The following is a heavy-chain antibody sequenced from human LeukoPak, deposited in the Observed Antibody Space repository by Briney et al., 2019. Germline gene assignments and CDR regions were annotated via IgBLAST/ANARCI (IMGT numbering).Heavy chain of an antibody. CDR2: ISYTGTT. V-gene: IGHV4-39*01. Sequence: SETLSLTCGVSGGSISSSGYYWAWMRQPPGTGREWIGSISYTGTTYYNPSLKSRLTISADRSKNQFSLKLTSVTAADTAVYYCARRRIVATIDYWGQGTLVTVSS. CDR3: ARRRIVATIDY. D-gene: IGHD5-12*01. CDR1: GGSISSSGYY. J-gene: IGHJ4*02.